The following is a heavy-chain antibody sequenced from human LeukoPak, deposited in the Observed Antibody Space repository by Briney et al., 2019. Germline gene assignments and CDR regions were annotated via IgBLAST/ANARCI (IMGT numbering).Heavy chain of an antibody. D-gene: IGHD1-7*01. CDR2: IGTAGDT. CDR3: ARGNWNYGGIELFDY. CDR1: GFTFSSYD. J-gene: IGHJ4*02. Sequence: PGGSLRLSCAASGFTFSSYDMHWVRHATGKGLEWVSAIGTAGDTYYPGSVKGRFTISRENAKNSLYLQMNSLRAGDTAVYYCARGNWNYGGIELFDYWGQGTLVTVSS. V-gene: IGHV3-13*01.